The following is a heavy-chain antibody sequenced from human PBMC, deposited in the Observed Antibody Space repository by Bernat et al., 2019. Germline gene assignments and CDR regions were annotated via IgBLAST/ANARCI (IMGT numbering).Heavy chain of an antibody. CDR3: ARIQREPAAVGHYHGMTV. V-gene: IGHV2-26*01. J-gene: IGHJ6*02. CDR1: GFSLSNAIMG. CDR2: IFPNDEK. D-gene: IGHD1-14*01. Sequence: QVTLKESGPVLVKPTETLTLTCTVSGFSLSNAIMGVSWIRQPPGKALEWLAHIFPNDEKSYNTSLRSRLTISKDTSKSQVVLTMTNMDPVDKATYCCARIQREPAAVGHYHGMTVWGQGTPFP.